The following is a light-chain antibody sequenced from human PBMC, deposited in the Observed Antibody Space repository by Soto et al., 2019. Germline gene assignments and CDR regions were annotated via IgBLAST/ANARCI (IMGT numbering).Light chain of an antibody. J-gene: IGLJ2*01. Sequence: QSVLTQPASVSGSPGQSITISCTGTSSDVGGYNYVSWYQQHPGKAPKLMIYEVSNRPSGVSNRFSASKSGNTASLTTSGLQAEDEADYYCSSYTSSSTIVVFGGGTKLTVL. V-gene: IGLV2-14*01. CDR3: SSYTSSSTIVV. CDR2: EVS. CDR1: SSDVGGYNY.